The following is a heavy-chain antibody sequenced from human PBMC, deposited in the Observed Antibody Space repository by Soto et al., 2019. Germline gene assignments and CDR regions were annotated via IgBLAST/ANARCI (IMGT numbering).Heavy chain of an antibody. CDR2: IIPIFGTA. V-gene: IGHV1-69*13. CDR1: GGTFSSYA. J-gene: IGHJ4*02. Sequence: GASVKVSCKASGGTFSSYAISWVRQAPGQGLEWMGGIIPIFGTANYAQKFQGRVTITADESPSTAYMELSSLRSEDTAVYYCARGSLLRYFDWLSSPFDYWGQGTLVTVSS. D-gene: IGHD3-9*01. CDR3: ARGSLLRYFDWLSSPFDY.